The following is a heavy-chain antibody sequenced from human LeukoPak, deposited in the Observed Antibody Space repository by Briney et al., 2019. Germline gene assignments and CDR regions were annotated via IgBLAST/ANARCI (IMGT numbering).Heavy chain of an antibody. J-gene: IGHJ6*04. CDR3: ARDSRVVAATANPPADV. Sequence: PSETLSLTCTVSGGSISSGDYYWRWIRQPPGKGLEWIGYIYYSGSTYYNPSLKSRVTISVDTSKNQFSLKLSSVTAADTAVYYCARDSRVVAATANPPADVWGKGTTVTVSS. CDR2: IYYSGST. V-gene: IGHV4-30-4*01. CDR1: GGSISSGDYY. D-gene: IGHD2-15*01.